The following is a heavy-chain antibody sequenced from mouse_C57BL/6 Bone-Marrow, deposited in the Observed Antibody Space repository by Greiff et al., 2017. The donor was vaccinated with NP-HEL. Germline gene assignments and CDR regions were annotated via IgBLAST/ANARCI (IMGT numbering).Heavy chain of an antibody. CDR1: GYSFTSYY. CDR2: IYPGSGNT. V-gene: IGHV1-66*01. CDR3: ADSSGLFAY. J-gene: IGHJ3*01. D-gene: IGHD3-2*02. Sequence: QVQLQQSGPELVKPGASVKISCKASGYSFTSYYIHWVKQRPGQGLEWIGWIYPGSGNTKYNEKFKGKATLTADTSSSTAYMQLSSLTSEDAAVYYCADSSGLFAYWGQGTLVTVSA.